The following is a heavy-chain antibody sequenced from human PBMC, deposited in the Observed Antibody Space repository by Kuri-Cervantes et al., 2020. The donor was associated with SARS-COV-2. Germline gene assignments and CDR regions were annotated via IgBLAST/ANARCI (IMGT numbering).Heavy chain of an antibody. Sequence: SETLSLTCAVYGGSFSGYYWSWIRQPPGKGLEWIGYIYYSGSTYYNPSLKSRVTISVDTSKNQFSLKLSSVTAADTAVYYCARTPRIAAAGRGAFDIWGQGTMVTVSS. J-gene: IGHJ3*02. V-gene: IGHV4-34*01. CDR2: IYYSGST. D-gene: IGHD6-13*01. CDR1: GGSFSGYY. CDR3: ARTPRIAAAGRGAFDI.